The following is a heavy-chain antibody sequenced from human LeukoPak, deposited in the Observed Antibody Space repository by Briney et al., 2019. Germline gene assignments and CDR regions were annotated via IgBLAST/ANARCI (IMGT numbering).Heavy chain of an antibody. D-gene: IGHD2-2*01. CDR1: GFTFSSYS. V-gene: IGHV3-48*01. J-gene: IGHJ3*02. CDR2: ISSSSSTI. Sequence: GGSLRLSCAASGFTFSSYSMNWVRQAPGKGLEWVSYISSSSSTIYYADSVKGRFTISRDNAKNSLYLQMNSLRAEDTAVYYCARTRRGQLLFRHAFDIWGQGTMVTVSS. CDR3: ARTRRGQLLFRHAFDI.